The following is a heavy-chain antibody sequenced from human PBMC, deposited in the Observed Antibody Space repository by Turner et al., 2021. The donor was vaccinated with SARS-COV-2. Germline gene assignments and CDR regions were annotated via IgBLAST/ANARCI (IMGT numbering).Heavy chain of an antibody. J-gene: IGHJ4*02. V-gene: IGHV3-53*01. CDR1: GFSVSSNY. CDR2: IYSGGST. Sequence: VQLVESGGGLIQPGGSRRLACVASGFSVSSNYMSWVRQAPGKGLEWVSVIYSGGSTYYADSVKGRFTISRDKSKNTLYLQMNSLRAEDTAVYYCARDYGDYYFDYWGQGTLVTVSS. D-gene: IGHD4-17*01. CDR3: ARDYGDYYFDY.